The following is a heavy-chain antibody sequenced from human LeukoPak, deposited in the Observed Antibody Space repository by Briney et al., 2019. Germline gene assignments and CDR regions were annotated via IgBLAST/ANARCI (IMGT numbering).Heavy chain of an antibody. CDR3: ARVFLSYSSGYYFDY. J-gene: IGHJ4*02. Sequence: GGSLRLSCAASGFTFSSYSMNWVRQTPGKGLEWVSSISSSSSYIYYADSVKGRFTISRDKAKNSLYLQMNSLRAEDTAVYYCARVFLSYSSGYYFDYWGQGTLVTVSS. D-gene: IGHD6-25*01. CDR1: GFTFSSYS. CDR2: ISSSSSYI. V-gene: IGHV3-21*01.